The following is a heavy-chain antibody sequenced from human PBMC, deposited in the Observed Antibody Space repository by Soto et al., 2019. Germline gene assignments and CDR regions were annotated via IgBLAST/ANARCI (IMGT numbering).Heavy chain of an antibody. CDR2: ISGGGSST. J-gene: IGHJ6*02. V-gene: IGHV3-23*01. CDR1: GFTFSSYA. CDR3: AKDLRTSASRGGMDV. D-gene: IGHD3-10*01. Sequence: EVQLLESGGGLVQPGGSLRLSCAASGFTFSSYAMSWVRQAPGRGLEWVSTISGGGSSTYYADSVKGRFTISRDNSKNTLYVQMTSLRVEDTAVFYCAKDLRTSASRGGMDVWGQGTTVTVSS.